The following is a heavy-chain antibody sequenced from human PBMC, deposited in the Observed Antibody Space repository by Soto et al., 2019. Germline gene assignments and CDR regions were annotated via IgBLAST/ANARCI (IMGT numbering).Heavy chain of an antibody. V-gene: IGHV3-23*01. CDR1: GFTFSSYA. CDR2: ISGSGGST. D-gene: IGHD2-15*01. J-gene: IGHJ4*02. Sequence: PGGSLRLSCAASGFTFSSYAMSWVRQAPGKGLEWVSAISGSGGSTYYADSVKGRFTISRDNSKNTLYLQMNSLRAEDTAVYYCAKLPYCSGGSCYSSYWGQGTLVTSPQ. CDR3: AKLPYCSGGSCYSSY.